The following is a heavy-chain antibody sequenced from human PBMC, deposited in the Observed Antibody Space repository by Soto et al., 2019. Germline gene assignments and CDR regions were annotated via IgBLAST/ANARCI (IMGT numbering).Heavy chain of an antibody. D-gene: IGHD1-1*01. Sequence: QVHLVQSGAEVKKPGASVKVSCKASGYTFTSYGITGVRQAPGQGLEWMGWISAHNGNTGYAQKLQGRVIVTRDTSTSTADMELRSLISDDTAVYYCPRGRYGDYWCQGALVTVSS. CDR2: ISAHNGNT. V-gene: IGHV1-18*01. J-gene: IGHJ4*02. CDR1: GYTFTSYG. CDR3: PRGRYGDY.